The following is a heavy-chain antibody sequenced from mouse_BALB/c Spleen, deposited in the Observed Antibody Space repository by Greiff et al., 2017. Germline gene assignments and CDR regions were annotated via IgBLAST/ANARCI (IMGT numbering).Heavy chain of an antibody. CDR3: ARHEDYDYDEKVGFDY. Sequence: EVKLVESGGGLVQPGGSLKLSCAASGFTFSSYTMSWVRQTPEKRLEWVAYISNGGGSTYYPDTVKGRFTISRDNSKNTLYLQMSSLKCEDTAMYYCARHEDYDYDEKVGFDYWGQGTTLTVSS. D-gene: IGHD2-4*01. V-gene: IGHV5-12-2*01. CDR1: GFTFSSYT. J-gene: IGHJ2*01. CDR2: ISNGGGST.